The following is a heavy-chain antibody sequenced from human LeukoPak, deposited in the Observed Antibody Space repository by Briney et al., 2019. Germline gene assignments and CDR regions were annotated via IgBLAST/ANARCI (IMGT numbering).Heavy chain of an antibody. V-gene: IGHV3-23*01. CDR3: AKGLHCSGGSCYSGWFDP. CDR2: ISGSGGST. D-gene: IGHD2-15*01. J-gene: IGHJ5*02. CDR1: GFTFSSYA. Sequence: GGSLRLSCAASGFTFSSYAMSWVRQAPGKGLEWVSAISGSGGSTYYADSVKGRFTISRDNSKNTLYLQKNSLRAEDTAVYYCAKGLHCSGGSCYSGWFDPWGQGTLVTVSS.